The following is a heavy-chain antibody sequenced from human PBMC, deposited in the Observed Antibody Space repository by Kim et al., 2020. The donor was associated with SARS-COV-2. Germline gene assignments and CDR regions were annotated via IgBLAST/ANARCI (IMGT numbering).Heavy chain of an antibody. Sequence: YSQSLKRRVTISVDTSKNQFSLKLSSVTATDTGVEYCARGKGNGGVFDYWGQGTLVTVSS. V-gene: IGHV4-31*02. CDR3: ARGKGNGGVFDY. J-gene: IGHJ4*02. D-gene: IGHD3-16*01.